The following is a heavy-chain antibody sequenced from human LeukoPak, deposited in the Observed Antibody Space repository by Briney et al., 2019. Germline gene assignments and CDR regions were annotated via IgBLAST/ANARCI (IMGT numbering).Heavy chain of an antibody. D-gene: IGHD2/OR15-2a*01. CDR3: ARGQALI. Sequence: GGSLRLSCAASGLTFSSYWMSWVRQAPGKGLEWVANIKEDGSEKYYVDSVKGRFTISRDNAKNSLYLQMNSLRAEDTAVYYCARGQALIWGQGTLVTVSS. V-gene: IGHV3-7*01. CDR1: GLTFSSYW. CDR2: IKEDGSEK. J-gene: IGHJ4*02.